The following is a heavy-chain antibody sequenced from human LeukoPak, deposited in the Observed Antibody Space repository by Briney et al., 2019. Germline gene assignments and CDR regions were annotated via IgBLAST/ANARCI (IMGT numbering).Heavy chain of an antibody. CDR2: MNPNSGNT. CDR1: GYTFTSYD. Sequence: ASVKVSCKASGYTFTSYDINWVRQATGQGLEWMGWMNPNSGNTGYAQKFQGRVTMTRNTSISTAYMELSSLRSEDTAVYYCARGVDVPAAPRGSDNWFDPWGQGTLVTVSS. J-gene: IGHJ5*02. CDR3: ARGVDVPAAPRGSDNWFDP. D-gene: IGHD2-2*01. V-gene: IGHV1-8*01.